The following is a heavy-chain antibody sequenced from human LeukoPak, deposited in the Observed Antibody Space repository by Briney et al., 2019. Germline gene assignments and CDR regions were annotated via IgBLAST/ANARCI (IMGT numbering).Heavy chain of an antibody. CDR1: GFTFSSYS. Sequence: GGSLRLSWAASGFTFSSYSMNWVRQAPGKGLEWVSSISSSGSYIYYADSVKGRFTISRDNAKNSLYLQMNSLRAEDTAVYYCATTVLLWFGEKYGMDVWGQGTTVTVSS. CDR2: ISSSGSYI. D-gene: IGHD3-10*01. V-gene: IGHV3-21*01. J-gene: IGHJ6*02. CDR3: ATTVLLWFGEKYGMDV.